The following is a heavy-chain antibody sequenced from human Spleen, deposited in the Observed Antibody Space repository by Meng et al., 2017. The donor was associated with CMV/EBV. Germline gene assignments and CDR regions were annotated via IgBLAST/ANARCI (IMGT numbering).Heavy chain of an antibody. D-gene: IGHD3-22*01. J-gene: IGHJ6*02. CDR3: ARGYDSIGREKGPPYYYYYYGMDV. CDR1: GYTFSGYG. Sequence: ASVKVSCKASGYTFSGYGINWVRQAPGQGLEWMGWISGYNGKTNYAEKLQGRVTMTTDTSTSTGYMELRSLRSDDTAVYYCARGYDSIGREKGPPYYYYYYGMDVWGQGTTVTVSS. CDR2: ISGYNGKT. V-gene: IGHV1-18*01.